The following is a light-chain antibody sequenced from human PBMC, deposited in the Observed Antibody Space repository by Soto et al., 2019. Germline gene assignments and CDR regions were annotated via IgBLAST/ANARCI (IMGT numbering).Light chain of an antibody. CDR2: DVS. Sequence: QSALTQPASVSGSPGQSITISCTGTSSDVGGYNYVSWYQQHPGKAPKLMIYDVSSRSSGVSNRFSGSKSGNTASLTISGLQAEDEADYYCSSYTSSSPGVFGTGTKLTVL. CDR1: SSDVGGYNY. J-gene: IGLJ1*01. V-gene: IGLV2-14*01. CDR3: SSYTSSSPGV.